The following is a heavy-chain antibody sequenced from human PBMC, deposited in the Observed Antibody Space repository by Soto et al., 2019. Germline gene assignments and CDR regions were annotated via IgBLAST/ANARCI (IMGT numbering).Heavy chain of an antibody. Sequence: ESGGGLIQPGGSLRLSCAASGFTVSSNYMSWVRQAPGKGLEWVSVIYSGGSTYYADSVKGRFTISRDNSKNTLYLQMNSLRAEDTAVYYCARGTTYYYGSGSYYKDRTLDYWGQGTLVTVSS. CDR3: ARGTTYYYGSGSYYKDRTLDY. J-gene: IGHJ4*02. CDR2: IYSGGST. CDR1: GFTVSSNY. V-gene: IGHV3-53*01. D-gene: IGHD3-10*01.